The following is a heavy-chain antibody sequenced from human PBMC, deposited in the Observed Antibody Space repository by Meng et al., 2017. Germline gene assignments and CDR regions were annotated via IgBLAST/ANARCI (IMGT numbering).Heavy chain of an antibody. V-gene: IGHV7-4-1*02. CDR3: ARDGQYYDILTGYRHFDY. CDR2: INTNTGNP. CDR1: GYTFTSYY. J-gene: IGHJ4*02. Sequence: ASVKVSCKASGYTFTSYYMHWVRQAPGQGLEWMGWINTNTGNPTYAQGFTGRFVFSLDTSVSTAYLQISSLKAEDTAVYYCARDGQYYDILTGYRHFDYWGQGTRVTVSS. D-gene: IGHD3-9*01.